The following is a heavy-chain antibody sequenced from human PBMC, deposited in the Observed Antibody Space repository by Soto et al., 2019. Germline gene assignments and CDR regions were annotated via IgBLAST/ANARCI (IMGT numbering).Heavy chain of an antibody. CDR2: ISAYNGNT. V-gene: IGHV1-18*04. CDR1: GYTFTSYG. CDR3: ARDNASIAALGWFDP. J-gene: IGHJ5*02. D-gene: IGHD6-6*01. Sequence: ASVKVSCKASGYTFTSYGISWVRQAPGQGLEWMGWISAYNGNTNYAQKLQGRVTMTRDTSISTAYMELSRLRSDDTAVYYCARDNASIAALGWFDPWGQGTLVTVSS.